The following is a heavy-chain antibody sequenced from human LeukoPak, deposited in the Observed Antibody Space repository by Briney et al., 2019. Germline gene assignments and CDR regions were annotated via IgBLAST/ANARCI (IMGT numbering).Heavy chain of an antibody. V-gene: IGHV4-59*01. CDR3: ARGACTGPNCRISPMDV. CDR2: VDHSETT. J-gene: IGHJ6*04. D-gene: IGHD2-8*02. CDR1: NGSISNYY. Sequence: SETLSLTCTVSNGSISNYYWNWIRQAPGKGLEWIGFVDHSETTDHNPSLKSRVIIAVDTSKNQFSLGLNAVTAADTAVYYCARGACTGPNCRISPMDVWGKGTTVTVSS.